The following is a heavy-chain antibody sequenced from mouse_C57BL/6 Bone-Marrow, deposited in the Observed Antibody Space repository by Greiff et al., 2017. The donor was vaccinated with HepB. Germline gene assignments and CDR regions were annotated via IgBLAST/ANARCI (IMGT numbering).Heavy chain of an antibody. V-gene: IGHV1-61*01. D-gene: IGHD1-1*02. CDR2: IYPSDSET. CDR1: GYTFTSYW. Sequence: QVQLQQPGAELVRPGSSVKLSCKASGYTFTSYWMDWVKQRPGQGLEWIGNIYPSDSETHYNQKFKDKATLTVDKSSSTAYMQLSSLTSEDSAVYYCANGSYGAWFAYWGQGTLVTVSA. J-gene: IGHJ3*01. CDR3: ANGSYGAWFAY.